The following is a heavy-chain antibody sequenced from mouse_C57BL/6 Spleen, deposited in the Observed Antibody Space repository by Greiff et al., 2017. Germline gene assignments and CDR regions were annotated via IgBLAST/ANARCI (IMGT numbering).Heavy chain of an antibody. CDR2: IYPSDSDT. CDR1: GYTFTSYW. V-gene: IGHV1-61*01. J-gene: IGHJ1*03. Sequence: QVQLLQPGAELVRPGSSVKLSCQASGYTFTSYWMDWVKQRPGQGLEWIGNIYPSDSDTYYNQKFKNKATRTVDKSSSTAYMQLSSLTAEGSAVYCCARTGTEYVDVWGTGTTVTVSS. D-gene: IGHD4-1*01. CDR3: ARTGTEYVDV.